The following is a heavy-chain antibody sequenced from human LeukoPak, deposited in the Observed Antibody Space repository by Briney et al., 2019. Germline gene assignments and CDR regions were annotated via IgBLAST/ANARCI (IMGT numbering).Heavy chain of an antibody. CDR3: ARIPPVSQNYYYGMDV. CDR1: GGSISSYY. Sequence: PSETLSLTCTVSGGSISSYYWSWIRQPPGKGLEWIGYIYYSGCTNYNPSLKSRVTISVDTSKNQFSLKLSSVTAADTAVYYCARIPPVSQNYYYGMDVWGQGTTVTVSS. CDR2: IYYSGCT. J-gene: IGHJ6*02. V-gene: IGHV4-59*01. D-gene: IGHD2-2*02.